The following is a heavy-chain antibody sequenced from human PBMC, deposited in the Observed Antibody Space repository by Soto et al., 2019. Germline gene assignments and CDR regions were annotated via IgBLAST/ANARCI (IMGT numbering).Heavy chain of an antibody. Sequence: EVQLVESGGGLVQPGGSLRLSCAASGFTFSSYEMNWVRQAPGKGLEWVSDISSSGSTIYYADSVKGRFTISRDNAKNSLYLQMNSLRAEDTAVYYCARLPEVRFLEWRNFEYYFDYWGQGTLVTVSS. D-gene: IGHD3-3*01. CDR3: ARLPEVRFLEWRNFEYYFDY. CDR2: ISSSGSTI. V-gene: IGHV3-48*03. CDR1: GFTFSSYE. J-gene: IGHJ4*02.